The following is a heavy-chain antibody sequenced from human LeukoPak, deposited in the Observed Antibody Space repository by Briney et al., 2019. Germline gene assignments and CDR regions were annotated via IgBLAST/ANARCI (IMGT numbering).Heavy chain of an antibody. CDR3: AKDQLRYFDWLFTPSPSFDY. Sequence: GRSLRLSCAASGFTFSSYGMHWVRQAPGKGLEWVAVISYDGSNKYYADSVKGRFTISRDNSKNTLYLQMNSLRAEDTAVYYCAKDQLRYFDWLFTPSPSFDYWGQGALVTVSS. CDR1: GFTFSSYG. D-gene: IGHD3-9*01. J-gene: IGHJ4*02. CDR2: ISYDGSNK. V-gene: IGHV3-30*18.